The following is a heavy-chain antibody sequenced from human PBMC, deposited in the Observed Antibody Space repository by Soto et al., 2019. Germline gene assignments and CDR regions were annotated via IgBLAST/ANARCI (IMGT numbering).Heavy chain of an antibody. CDR1: GCSISSGGYS. V-gene: IGHV4-30-2*01. CDR3: ARVPDR. J-gene: IGHJ4*02. D-gene: IGHD2-2*01. Sequence: SETLSLTCDVYGCSISSGGYSWSWIRQPPGKGLEWIGYIYHSGSTYYNPSLKSRVTISVDRSKNQFSLKLSSVTAADTAVYYCARVPDRWGQGTLVTVSS. CDR2: IYHSGST.